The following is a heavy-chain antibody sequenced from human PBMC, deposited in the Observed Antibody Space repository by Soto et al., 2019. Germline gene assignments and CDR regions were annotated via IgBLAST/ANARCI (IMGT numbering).Heavy chain of an antibody. CDR1: GFALSSYS. V-gene: IGHV3-30*03. J-gene: IGHJ4*02. D-gene: IGHD5-18*01. Sequence: QAQLVESGGVVVQPGRSLRLSCAASGFALSSYSMQWVREAPGTGLEWVAVISYDGSLQHYADSVKGRFTISRDNSKNMVLLQMSSLRAEDTAVYYCVSDRGYGHASVPYSWGQGTLVSVSS. CDR2: ISYDGSLQ. CDR3: VSDRGYGHASVPYS.